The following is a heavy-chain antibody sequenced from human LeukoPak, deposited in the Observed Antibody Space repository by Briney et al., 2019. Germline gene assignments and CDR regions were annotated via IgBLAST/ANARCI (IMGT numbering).Heavy chain of an antibody. CDR2: IYTSGST. D-gene: IGHD6-19*01. CDR1: GGSISSRNYY. J-gene: IGHJ6*03. Sequence: SETLSLTCTVSGGSISSRNYYWGWIRQPAGKGLEWIGRIYTSGSTNYNPSLKSRVTISVDTSKNQFSLKLSSVTAADTAMYYCARGVGGASYYIDVWGRGTTVTISS. V-gene: IGHV4-61*02. CDR3: ARGVGGASYYIDV.